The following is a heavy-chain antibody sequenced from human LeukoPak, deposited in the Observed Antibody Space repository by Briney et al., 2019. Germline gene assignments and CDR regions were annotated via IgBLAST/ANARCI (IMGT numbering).Heavy chain of an antibody. J-gene: IGHJ4*02. CDR1: GYTFTSYV. CDR3: ARDRRAAAGRAHDY. V-gene: IGHV7-4-1*02. Sequence: ASVKVSCKASGYTFTSYVMNWVRQAPGQGLEWLGWINTNTGNPTYAQGFTGRFVFSLDTSVSTAYLQISSLKAEDTAVYYCARDRRAAAGRAHDYWGQGTLVTVAS. D-gene: IGHD6-13*01. CDR2: INTNTGNP.